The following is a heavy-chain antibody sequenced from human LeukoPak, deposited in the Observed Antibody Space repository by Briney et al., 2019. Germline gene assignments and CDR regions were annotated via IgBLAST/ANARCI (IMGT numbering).Heavy chain of an antibody. Sequence: GGSLRLSCAASGFTVTSNYMSWVRQAPGKGLEWVSVLYSDGTTYYADSVKGRFTISRDNSKNTLSLQLNNLRADDTAVYFCARVTRLLYPIFDYWGQGTLVTVSS. CDR2: LYSDGTT. D-gene: IGHD3-3*01. J-gene: IGHJ4*02. CDR3: ARVTRLLYPIFDY. CDR1: GFTVTSNY. V-gene: IGHV3-53*01.